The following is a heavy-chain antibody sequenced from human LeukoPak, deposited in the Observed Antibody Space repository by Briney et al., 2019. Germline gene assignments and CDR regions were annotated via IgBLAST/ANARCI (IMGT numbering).Heavy chain of an antibody. CDR1: GYTLTSYG. Sequence: ASVKVSCKASGYTLTSYGITWVRQAPGQGLERMGWISAYNGNTKYAQKIQGRVTMTTDTSTSTAYMELRSLRSDDTAVYYCARDARSTSGYSSGWEIDYWGQGTLVTVSS. D-gene: IGHD6-19*01. CDR2: ISAYNGNT. J-gene: IGHJ4*02. V-gene: IGHV1-18*01. CDR3: ARDARSTSGYSSGWEIDY.